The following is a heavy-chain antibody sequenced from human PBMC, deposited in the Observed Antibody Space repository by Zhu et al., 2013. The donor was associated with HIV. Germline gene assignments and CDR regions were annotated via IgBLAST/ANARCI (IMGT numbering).Heavy chain of an antibody. J-gene: IGHJ4*02. CDR1: GFTFTSSA. Sequence: QLVQSGPEVKKPGTSVKVSCKASGFTFTSSAVQWVRQARGQRLEWIGWIVVGSGNTNYAQKFQERVTITRDMSTSTAYMELSSLRSEDTAVYYCAAASGYDWGATWGQGTLVTVSS. V-gene: IGHV1-58*01. CDR2: IVVGSGNT. CDR3: AAASGYDWGAT. D-gene: IGHD5-12*01.